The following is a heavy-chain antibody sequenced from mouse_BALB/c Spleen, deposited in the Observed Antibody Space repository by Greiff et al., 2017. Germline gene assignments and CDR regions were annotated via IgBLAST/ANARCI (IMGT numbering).Heavy chain of an antibody. Sequence: EVQLQESGPGLVKPSQSLSLTCTVTGYSITSDNAWTWIRQFPGNTLEWMGYISYSGSTSYNPSLKSRISITRDTSKNQCFLQLNSVTTEDTATYYCAREGGIRRGYFDYWGQGTTLTVSS. CDR2: ISYSGST. D-gene: IGHD1-2*01. CDR3: AREGGIRRGYFDY. CDR1: GYSITSDNA. V-gene: IGHV3-2*02. J-gene: IGHJ2*01.